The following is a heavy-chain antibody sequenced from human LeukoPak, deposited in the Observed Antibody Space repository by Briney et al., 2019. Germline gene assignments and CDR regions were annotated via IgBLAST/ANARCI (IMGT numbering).Heavy chain of an antibody. CDR2: IYHSGST. J-gene: IGHJ5*02. CDR1: GGSISSSNW. D-gene: IGHD2-2*01. Sequence: PSETLSLTCAVSGGSISSSNWWSWVRQPPGKGLEWIGEIYHSGSTNYNPSLKSRVTISVDKSKNQFSLKLSSVTAADTAVYYCARLHIVVEENWFDPWGQGTLVTVSS. CDR3: ARLHIVVEENWFDP. V-gene: IGHV4-4*02.